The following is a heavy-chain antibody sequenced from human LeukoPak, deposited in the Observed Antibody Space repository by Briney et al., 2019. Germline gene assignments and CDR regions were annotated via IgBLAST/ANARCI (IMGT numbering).Heavy chain of an antibody. V-gene: IGHV3-21*01. D-gene: IGHD4-17*01. CDR2: ITGSGRYI. CDR1: GFTFSTYS. J-gene: IGHJ4*02. CDR3: ARDPATVEGNYFDY. Sequence: GGSLRLSCAASGFTFSTYSMNWIRQAPGRGLEWVSFITGSGRYIYYADSVRGRFTISRDNAKNSLFLQLNNLRVEDTAVYYCARDPATVEGNYFDYWGQGTLVTVSS.